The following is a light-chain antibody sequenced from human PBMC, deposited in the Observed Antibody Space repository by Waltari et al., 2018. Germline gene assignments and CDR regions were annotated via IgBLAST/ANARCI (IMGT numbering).Light chain of an antibody. CDR2: DVN. CDR1: SSNLGSQSH. V-gene: IGLV2-14*03. J-gene: IGLJ3*02. CDR3: SSFTTSSTWV. Sequence: QSALTQPASVSGSPGQSITISCTGSSSNLGSQSHASWYQQHAGKAPKLLISDVNQRPSGISSRFSGSKSGNTASLTISGLQAEDEADYYCSSFTTSSTWVFGGGTQLTVL.